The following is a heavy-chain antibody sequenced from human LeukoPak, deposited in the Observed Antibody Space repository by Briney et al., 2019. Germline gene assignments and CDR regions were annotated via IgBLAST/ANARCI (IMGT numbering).Heavy chain of an antibody. CDR2: LRSDGKTD. CDR3: ARDLWASDGTGIYYYGLVDGFEI. D-gene: IGHD3-16*01. V-gene: IGHV3-30*02. Sequence: RGPLRLSCEASGFSLTSYDIHWVRQTPGKGLEWVAFLRSDGKTDNYADSVKGRFILSRDSSKNTLHLQLNTLRPEDTAVYYCARDLWASDGTGIYYYGLVDGFEIWGQGTMVTVSS. J-gene: IGHJ3*02. CDR1: GFSLTSYD.